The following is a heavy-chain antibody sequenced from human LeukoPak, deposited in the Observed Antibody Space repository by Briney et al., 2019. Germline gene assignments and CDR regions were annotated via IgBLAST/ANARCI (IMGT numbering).Heavy chain of an antibody. V-gene: IGHV3-74*01. CDR1: GFTFSNYW. CDR2: INSDGSST. J-gene: IGHJ5*02. Sequence: GGSLRLSCAATGFTFSNYWMRWVRQAPGKELVWVSRINSDGSSTNYADSVKGRFTISRDNAKNTLYLQMNSLRAEDTAVYYCARSLVVGATYPYHWGQGTLVTVSS. CDR3: ARSLVVGATYPYH. D-gene: IGHD1-26*01.